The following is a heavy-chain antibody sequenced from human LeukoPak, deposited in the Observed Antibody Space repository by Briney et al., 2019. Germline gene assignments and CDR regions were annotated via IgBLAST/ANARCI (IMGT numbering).Heavy chain of an antibody. D-gene: IGHD2-2*01. Sequence: GGSLRLSCAASGFTFSSYWMSWVRQAPGKGLEWVANIKQDGSEKYYVDSVKGRFTISRDNAKNSLYLQMNSLRAEDTAVYYCARLDKRDIVVVPAAIRGHDALDIWGQGTMVTVSS. V-gene: IGHV3-7*01. CDR1: GFTFSSYW. CDR2: IKQDGSEK. J-gene: IGHJ3*02. CDR3: ARLDKRDIVVVPAAIRGHDALDI.